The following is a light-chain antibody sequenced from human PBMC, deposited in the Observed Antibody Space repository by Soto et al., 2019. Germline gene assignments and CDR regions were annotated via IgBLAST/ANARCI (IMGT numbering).Light chain of an antibody. J-gene: IGKJ1*01. CDR1: QSVSTN. CDR3: QQYNNWPPWT. Sequence: RVMTQSPATLSLSPGERATLSCRASQSVSTNVAWYQQKPGQAPRLLIYGASTRATDIPARFSGSGSGTDLTLTISSLQSGDFAVYYCQQYNNWPPWTFGQGTKVEVK. CDR2: GAS. V-gene: IGKV3-15*01.